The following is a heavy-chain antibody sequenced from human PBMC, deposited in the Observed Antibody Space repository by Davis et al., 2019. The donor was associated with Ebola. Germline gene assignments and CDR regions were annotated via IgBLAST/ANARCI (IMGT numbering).Heavy chain of an antibody. CDR1: GGTFSSYA. CDR2: IIPVSGVP. CDR3: ARDRYSDGSGYFFEQSH. Sequence: SVKVSCKASGGTFSSYAISWVRQAPGQGLDWMGGIIPVSGVPKYAQDFQGRVTITADESTSTAYMELSSLRSGDTAVYYCARDRYSDGSGYFFEQSHWGQGTLVTVSS. V-gene: IGHV1-69*13. D-gene: IGHD3-22*01. J-gene: IGHJ4*02.